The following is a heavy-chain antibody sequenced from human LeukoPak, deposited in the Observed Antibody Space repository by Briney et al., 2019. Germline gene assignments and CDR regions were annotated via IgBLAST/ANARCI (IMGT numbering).Heavy chain of an antibody. D-gene: IGHD3-10*01. CDR2: ISSSASTR. J-gene: IGHJ1*01. CDR3: ATRFDYYGSGSYPEYCQH. Sequence: PGGALRLSFSASGFTYSDYYRSWIRQAPGKGLERVSYISSSASTRYYADPVKGPVTISRDNAKNSLYLQMNSLRAEDTAVYYCATRFDYYGSGSYPEYCQHWGQGTLVTVSS. V-gene: IGHV3-11*01. CDR1: GFTYSDYY.